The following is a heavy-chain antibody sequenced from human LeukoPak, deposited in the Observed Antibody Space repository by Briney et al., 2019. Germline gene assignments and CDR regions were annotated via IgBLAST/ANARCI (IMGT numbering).Heavy chain of an antibody. J-gene: IGHJ5*02. CDR2: IIPIFGTA. CDR1: GGTFSSYA. V-gene: IGHV1-69*13. CDR3: ARASFTIFGVVIDIHWFDP. Sequence: SVKVSCKASGGTFSSYAISWVRQAPGQGLEWMGGIIPIFGTANYAQKFQSRVTITADESTSTAYMELSSLRSEDTAVYYCARASFTIFGVVIDIHWFDPWGQGTLVTVSS. D-gene: IGHD3-3*01.